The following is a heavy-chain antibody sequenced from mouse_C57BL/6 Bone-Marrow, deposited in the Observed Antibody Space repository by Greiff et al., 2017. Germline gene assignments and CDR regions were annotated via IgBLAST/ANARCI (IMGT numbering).Heavy chain of an antibody. Sequence: VQLQQSVAELVRPGASVKLSCTASGFNIKNTYMHWVKQRPEQGLEWIGRIDPANGNTTYAPKFQGKATITADTSSNTAYLQLSSLTSEDAAIXYFAHDYDLANFDYWGQGTTLTVSS. CDR2: IDPANGNT. CDR3: AHDYDLANFDY. V-gene: IGHV14-3*01. D-gene: IGHD2-4*01. J-gene: IGHJ2*01. CDR1: GFNIKNTY.